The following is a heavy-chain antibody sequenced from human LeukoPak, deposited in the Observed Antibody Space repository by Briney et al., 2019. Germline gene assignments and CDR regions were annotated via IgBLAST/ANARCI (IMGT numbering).Heavy chain of an antibody. J-gene: IGHJ3*02. D-gene: IGHD3-16*01. CDR3: ARDPHGGGLGDGFDI. CDR2: IYYTGST. V-gene: IGHV4-30-4*01. Sequence: SETLSHTCTVSGGSITSGDYYWSWIRQPPGKGLEWIGYIYYTGSTYYNPSLKSRVTISVDTSKNQFSLKLSSVTAADTAVYYCARDPHGGGLGDGFDIWGQGTMVTVSS. CDR1: GGSITSGDYY.